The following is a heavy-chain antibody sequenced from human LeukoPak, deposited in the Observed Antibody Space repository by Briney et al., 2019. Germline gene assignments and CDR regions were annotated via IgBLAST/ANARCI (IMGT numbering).Heavy chain of an antibody. J-gene: IGHJ5*02. CDR1: GFTFSRYA. Sequence: QPGGSLRLSCAASGFTFSRYAMHWVRQAPGKGLEWVAVISYDGSNEYYADSVKGRFTISRDSSENTLYLQMNSLRVEDTAVYYCARDLGRSGHYLAWFDPWGQGTLVTVSS. CDR2: ISYDGSNE. V-gene: IGHV3-30-3*01. CDR3: ARDLGRSGHYLAWFDP. D-gene: IGHD3-22*01.